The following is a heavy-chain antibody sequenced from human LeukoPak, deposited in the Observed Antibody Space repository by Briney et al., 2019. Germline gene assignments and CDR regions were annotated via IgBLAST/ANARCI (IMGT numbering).Heavy chain of an antibody. V-gene: IGHV4-61*02. CDR2: IYTSGST. J-gene: IGHJ3*02. Sequence: SETLSLTCTVSGGSISSGSYYWSWIRQPAGKGLEWIGRIYTSGSTNYNPSLKSRVTVSVDTSKNQFSLKLSSVTAADTAVYYCVRDLGGFVDDAFDIWGQGTMVTVSS. CDR1: GGSISSGSYY. D-gene: IGHD2-15*01. CDR3: VRDLGGFVDDAFDI.